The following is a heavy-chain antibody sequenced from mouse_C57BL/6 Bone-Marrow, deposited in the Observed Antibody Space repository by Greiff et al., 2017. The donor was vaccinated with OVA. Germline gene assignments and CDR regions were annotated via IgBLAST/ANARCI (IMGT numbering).Heavy chain of an antibody. J-gene: IGHJ4*01. CDR3: ARSCTESGGYVYAMDD. D-gene: IGHD1-3*01. CDR1: GYTFTDYY. V-gene: IGHV1-76*01. CDR2: LYPGSGNT. Sequence: VQLQQSGAELVRPGASVKLSCKASGYTFTDYYINWVKQRPGQGLEWIARLYPGSGNTYYNEKIKGQATMTAEKSYSTAYMQLSSLTSDDSAVYFCARSCTESGGYVYAMDDLGKGTSVTVSS.